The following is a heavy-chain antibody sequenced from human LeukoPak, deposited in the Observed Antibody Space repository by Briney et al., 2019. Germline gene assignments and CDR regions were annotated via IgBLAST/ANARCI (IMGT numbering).Heavy chain of an antibody. CDR1: GGSISNSAYY. Sequence: SETLSLTCTVSGGSISNSAYYWGWIRQPPGKGLEWIGSIYYSGTTYDNPSLKSRVTISVDTSKNQFSLKLSSVTAADTAVYYCAKDYFGSLEYWGQGTLVTVSS. CDR2: IYYSGTT. J-gene: IGHJ4*02. CDR3: AKDYFGSLEY. D-gene: IGHD2/OR15-2a*01. V-gene: IGHV4-39*02.